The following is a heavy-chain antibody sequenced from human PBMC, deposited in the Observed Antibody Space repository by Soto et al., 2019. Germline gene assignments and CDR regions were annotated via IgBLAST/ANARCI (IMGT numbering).Heavy chain of an antibody. CDR2: INSDGRTT. CDR1: GFTFKSYW. D-gene: IGHD2-2*01. CDR3: ARDELVVIPRAMIYHSGMDV. Sequence: EVQLVESGGDIVKPGGSLRLSCVVSGFTFKSYWMHWVRHVPGKGLVWVSGINSDGRTTRYADSVKGRFTISRDNTKNTLYLEMTSLGAEDTAVYHCARDELVVIPRAMIYHSGMDVWGQGTTVTVSS. V-gene: IGHV3-74*01. J-gene: IGHJ6*02.